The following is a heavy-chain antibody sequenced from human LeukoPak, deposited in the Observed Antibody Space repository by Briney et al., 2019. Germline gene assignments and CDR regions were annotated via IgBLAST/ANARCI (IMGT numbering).Heavy chain of an antibody. CDR1: GGTFSSYA. CDR2: IIPIFGTA. J-gene: IGHJ4*02. V-gene: IGHV1-69*05. D-gene: IGHD6-6*01. Sequence: SMKVSCKASGGTFSSYAISRVRQAPGQGLEWMGGIIPIFGTANYAQKFQGRVTITTDESTSTAYMELSSLRSEDTAVYYCARGEAARPSGYYWGQGTLVTVSS. CDR3: ARGEAARPSGYY.